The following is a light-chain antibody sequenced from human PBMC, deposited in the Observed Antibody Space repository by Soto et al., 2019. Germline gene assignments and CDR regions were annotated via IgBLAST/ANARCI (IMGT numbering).Light chain of an antibody. CDR3: SSYASSSTLV. V-gene: IGLV2-14*01. CDR2: YVS. Sequence: QSVLTQPASVSGSPGQSITISCTGTSSTVCCYDYVSWYQQYPGKAPKLIIYYVSDRPSGVFYRFSGSKFGNTASLTISGLQAEDEADYYCSSYASSSTLVFGTGTKVTVL. CDR1: SSTVCCYDY. J-gene: IGLJ1*01.